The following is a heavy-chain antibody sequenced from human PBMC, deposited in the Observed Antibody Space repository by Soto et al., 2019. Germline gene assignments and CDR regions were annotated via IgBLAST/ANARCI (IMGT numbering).Heavy chain of an antibody. CDR2: MNPNNGNT. CDR1: GYTFTNYD. CDR3: ARVAACGDY. J-gene: IGHJ4*02. V-gene: IGHV1-8*01. D-gene: IGHD6-13*01. Sequence: QVQLVQSGAEVKKPGASVKVSCRASGYTFTNYDINWVRQATGQGLEWMGWMNPNNGNTGYAQQFQGRVTMTRNTSISTAYMELSSLRSEDRAVYYCARVAACGDYWGQGTLVTVSS.